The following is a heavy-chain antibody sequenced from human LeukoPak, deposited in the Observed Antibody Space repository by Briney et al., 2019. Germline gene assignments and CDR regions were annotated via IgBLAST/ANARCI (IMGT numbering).Heavy chain of an antibody. J-gene: IGHJ6*02. CDR1: GFTFSSYG. V-gene: IGHV3-33*01. D-gene: IGHD4-17*01. CDR3: ARSNPSTTEDYYGMDV. CDR2: IWYDGSNK. Sequence: PGGSLRLSCAASGFTFSSYGMHWVRQAPGKGLEWVAVIWYDGSNKYYADSVKGRFTISRDNSKNTLYLQMNSLRAEDTAVYYCARSNPSTTEDYYGMDVWGQGTTVTVSS.